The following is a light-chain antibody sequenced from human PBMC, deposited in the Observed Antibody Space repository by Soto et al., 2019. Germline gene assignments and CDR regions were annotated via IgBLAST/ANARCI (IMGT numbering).Light chain of an antibody. V-gene: IGLV2-11*01. Sequence: QSALTQPRSVSGSPGQSVTISCTGTSSDVGGYKFVSWYQQHPGKAPKLIIYDVSERPSGVPDRFSGSKSGNTASLTISGLQADDEADYYCCSFADRYRFFGGGTKLTVL. CDR2: DVS. CDR3: CSFADRYRF. CDR1: SSDVGGYKF. J-gene: IGLJ2*01.